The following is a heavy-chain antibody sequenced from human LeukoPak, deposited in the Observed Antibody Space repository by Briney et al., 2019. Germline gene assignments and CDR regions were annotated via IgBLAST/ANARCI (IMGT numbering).Heavy chain of an antibody. CDR3: ARGLGEGFALYYYYYMDV. CDR2: MNPNSGNT. Sequence: GASVKVSCKASGYTFTRYYMHWVRQAPGQGLEWMGWMNPNSGNTGYAQKFQGRVTMTRNTSISTAYMELSSLRSEDTAVYYCARGLGEGFALYYYYYMDVWGKGTTVTISS. V-gene: IGHV1-8*01. D-gene: IGHD2-21*01. J-gene: IGHJ6*03. CDR1: GYTFTRYY.